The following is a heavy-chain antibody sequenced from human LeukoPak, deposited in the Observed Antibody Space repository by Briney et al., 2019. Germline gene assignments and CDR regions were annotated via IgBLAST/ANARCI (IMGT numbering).Heavy chain of an antibody. CDR3: ARESAGRYYYYMDV. J-gene: IGHJ6*03. V-gene: IGHV3-7*01. D-gene: IGHD6-13*01. Sequence: GGSLRLSCAASGFTFSSYWMSWVRQAPGKGLEWVANIKQDGSEKYYVDSVKGRFTISRDNAKNSLYLQMNSLRAEDTAVYYCARESAGRYYYYMDVWGKGTTVTVSS. CDR1: GFTFSSYW. CDR2: IKQDGSEK.